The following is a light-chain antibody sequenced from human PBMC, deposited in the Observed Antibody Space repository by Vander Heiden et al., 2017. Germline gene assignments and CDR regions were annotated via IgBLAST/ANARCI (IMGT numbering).Light chain of an antibody. Sequence: QLVLTKSPSDSASLGASVKLTCTLSSSHTSYAIAWHQQQPEKGPRYLMKLNGDSSHTKGAGIPYRFSGSSSGAERYLTISSLQSDDEADYYCQTWDTGIQVFGTGTKVTVL. J-gene: IGLJ1*01. V-gene: IGLV4-69*01. CDR1: SSHTSYA. CDR3: QTWDTGIQV. CDR2: LNGDSSH.